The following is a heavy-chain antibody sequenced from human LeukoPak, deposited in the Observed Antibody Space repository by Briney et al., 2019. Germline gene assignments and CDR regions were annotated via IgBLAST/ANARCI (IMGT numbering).Heavy chain of an antibody. CDR3: ATLVIAVAGGFGDY. V-gene: IGHV1-2*02. CDR2: INPNSGGT. D-gene: IGHD6-19*01. CDR1: GYXFTGYY. Sequence: ASVKVSCKASGYXFTGYYIHWVRQAPGQGLEWMGWINPNSGGTNYAQKFQGRVTMTRDTSISTGYMELSRLRSDDTAVYYCATLVIAVAGGFGDYWGQGTLVTFSS. J-gene: IGHJ4*02.